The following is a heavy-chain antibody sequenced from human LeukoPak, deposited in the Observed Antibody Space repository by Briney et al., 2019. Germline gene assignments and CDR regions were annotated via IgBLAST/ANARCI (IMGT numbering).Heavy chain of an antibody. V-gene: IGHV4-39*01. CDR1: GGSISSSSYY. CDR2: IYYSGST. Sequence: SETLSLTCTVSGGSISSSSYYWGWIRQPPGKGLEWIGSIYYSGSTYYNPSLKSRVTISVDTSKNQFSLKLSSVTAADTAVYYCAGLIRQQLVGYYFDYWGQGTLVTVSS. J-gene: IGHJ4*02. CDR3: AGLIRQQLVGYYFDY. D-gene: IGHD6-13*01.